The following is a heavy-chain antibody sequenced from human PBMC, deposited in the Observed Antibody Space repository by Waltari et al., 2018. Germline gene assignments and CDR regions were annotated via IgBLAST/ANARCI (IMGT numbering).Heavy chain of an antibody. CDR1: GFRFSTYG. Sequence: VQLWESGGGVVQPGRSLILACVASGFRFSTYGLHWVRQAPGKGLEWVAVISYDGGNKYYADSVKGRFTISRDNSKNTLFLQVNSLRAADTAIYYCAKGRAAYGYYYFGMDVWGQGTTVTVSS. CDR2: ISYDGGNK. J-gene: IGHJ6*02. CDR3: AKGRAAYGYYYFGMDV. D-gene: IGHD4-17*01. V-gene: IGHV3-30*18.